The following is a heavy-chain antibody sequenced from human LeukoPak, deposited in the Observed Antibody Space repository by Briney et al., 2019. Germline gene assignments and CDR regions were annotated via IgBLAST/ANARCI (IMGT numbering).Heavy chain of an antibody. CDR2: VCHSGRT. CDR1: GYSISSGYY. Sequence: PSETLSLTCTVSGYSISSGYYWGWIRQPPGKGLEWTGSVCHSGRTYYNPSLKSRVTISVDTSKNQFSLKLSSVTAADTAVYYCARVKTYYYDSSGYYPDAFDIWGQGTMVTVSS. CDR3: ARVKTYYYDSSGYYPDAFDI. J-gene: IGHJ3*02. D-gene: IGHD3-22*01. V-gene: IGHV4-38-2*02.